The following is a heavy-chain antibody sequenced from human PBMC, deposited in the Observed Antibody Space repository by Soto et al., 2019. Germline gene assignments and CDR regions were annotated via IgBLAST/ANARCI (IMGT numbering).Heavy chain of an antibody. V-gene: IGHV5-10-1*01. CDR1: GYSFAGYW. CDR3: ARQIYDSDTGPNFQYYFDA. Sequence: GESLKISWKGSGYSFAGYWITWVRQKPGKGLEWMGRIDPSDSQTYYSPSFRGHVAISVTKSITTVFLQWSSMRVSDTAMYYCARQIYDSDTGPNFQYYFDAWGQGTPVTVSS. D-gene: IGHD3-22*01. CDR2: IDPSDSQT. J-gene: IGHJ4*02.